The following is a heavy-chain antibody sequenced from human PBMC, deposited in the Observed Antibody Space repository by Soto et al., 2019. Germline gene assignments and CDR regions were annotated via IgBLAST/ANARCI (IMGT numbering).Heavy chain of an antibody. V-gene: IGHV3-73*02. J-gene: IGHJ4*02. CDR2: IRDKANSYAT. D-gene: IGHD6-19*01. Sequence: EVQLVESGGGLVQPGASLKLSCAASGFTFSGSALHWVRQASGKGLEWIGRIRDKANSYATAYAASVKGRFTISRDDSKNTAYLQMNSLKTEDTAVYYCTRQGSESGWSLDYWGQGTLVTVSS. CDR1: GFTFSGSA. CDR3: TRQGSESGWSLDY.